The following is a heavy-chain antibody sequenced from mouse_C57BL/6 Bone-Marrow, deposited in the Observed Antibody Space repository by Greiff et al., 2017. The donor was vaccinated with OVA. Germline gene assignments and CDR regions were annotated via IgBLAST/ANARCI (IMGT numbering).Heavy chain of an antibody. CDR1: GFTFSDAW. CDR3: TRGPPDGYFDV. CDR2: IRNKANNPAT. J-gene: IGHJ1*03. Sequence: EVKLVESGGGLVQPGGSMKLSCAASGFTFSDAWMDWVSQSPEKGLEWVAEIRNKANNPATYYAESVKGRFTISRDDSKSSVYLQMNSLRAEDTGIYYCTRGPPDGYFDVWGTGTTVTVSS. V-gene: IGHV6-6*01.